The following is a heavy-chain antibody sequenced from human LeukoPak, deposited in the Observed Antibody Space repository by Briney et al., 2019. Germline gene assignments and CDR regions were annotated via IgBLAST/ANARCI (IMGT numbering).Heavy chain of an antibody. J-gene: IGHJ4*02. D-gene: IGHD3-22*01. CDR2: IIPIFGTA. V-gene: IGHV1-69*13. CDR1: GGTFSSYA. CDR3: ARDLVRGAPSSGYYLFFDY. Sequence: SVKVSCKASGGTFSSYAISWVRQAPGQGLEWMGGIIPIFGTANYAQKFQGRVTITADESTSTAYMELGSLRSEDTAVYYCARDLVRGAPSSGYYLFFDYWGQGTLVTVSS.